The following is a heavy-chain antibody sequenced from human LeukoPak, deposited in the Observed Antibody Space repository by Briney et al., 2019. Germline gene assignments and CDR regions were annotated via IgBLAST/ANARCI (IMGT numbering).Heavy chain of an antibody. V-gene: IGHV3-30*18. D-gene: IGHD2-2*01. CDR3: ANREYHLPALY. J-gene: IGHJ4*02. CDR1: GFTFSTYG. CDR2: ISYDGSNK. Sequence: GGSLRLSCAASGFTFSTYGMHWVRQAPGKGLEWVAVISYDGSNKYYADSVKGRFTISRDNSKNTLYLQMNSLRAEDTAVYYCANREYHLPALYWGQGNLVTVSS.